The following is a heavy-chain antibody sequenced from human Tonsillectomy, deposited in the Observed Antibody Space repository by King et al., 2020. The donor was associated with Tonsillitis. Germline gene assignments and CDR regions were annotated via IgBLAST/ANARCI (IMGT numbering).Heavy chain of an antibody. J-gene: IGHJ5*02. V-gene: IGHV3-23*04. CDR1: GFTFSSYA. CDR3: AKDSGYARTVRAWFDP. D-gene: IGHD5-12*01. Sequence: VQLVESGGGLVQPGGSLRLSCAASGFTFSSYAMSWVRQAPGKGLEWVSAISGSGGSTYYADSVKGRFTISRDNSKNTLYLQMNSLRAEDTAVYYCAKDSGYARTVRAWFDPWGQGTLVTVSS. CDR2: ISGSGGST.